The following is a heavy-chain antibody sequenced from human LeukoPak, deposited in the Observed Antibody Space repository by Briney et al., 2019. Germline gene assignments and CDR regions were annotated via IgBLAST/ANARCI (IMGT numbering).Heavy chain of an antibody. D-gene: IGHD1/OR15-1a*01. CDR2: INPTSGGT. CDR3: AREFRTTTWSYDAFDL. V-gene: IGHV1-2*02. J-gene: IGHJ3*01. CDR1: GYTFTDYY. Sequence: ASVKVSCKASGYTFTDYYIYWVRQAPGQGLEWVGWINPTSGGTNYAQKFQDRVTMTRDTSNNTSYMELSRLRSDDTAVYYCAREFRTTTWSYDAFDLWGQGTMVTVSS.